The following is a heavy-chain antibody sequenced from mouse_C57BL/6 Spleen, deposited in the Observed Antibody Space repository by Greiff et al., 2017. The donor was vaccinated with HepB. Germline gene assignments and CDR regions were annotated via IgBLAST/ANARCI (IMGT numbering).Heavy chain of an antibody. J-gene: IGHJ4*01. CDR3: ARRITTVDYYAMDY. D-gene: IGHD1-1*01. CDR2: IYPRSGNT. CDR1: GYTFTSYG. V-gene: IGHV1-81*01. Sequence: QVHVKQSGAELARPGASVKLSCKASGYTFTSYGISWVKQRTGQGLEWIGEIYPRSGNTYYNEKFKGKATLTADKSSSTSYMELRSLTSEDSAVYFCARRITTVDYYAMDYWGQGTSVTVSS.